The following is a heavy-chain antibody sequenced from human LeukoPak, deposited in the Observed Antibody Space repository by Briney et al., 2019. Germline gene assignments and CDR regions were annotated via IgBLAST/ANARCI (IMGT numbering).Heavy chain of an antibody. CDR1: GYTLTSYY. D-gene: IGHD3-10*01. Sequence: ASVKVSCKASGYTLTSYYMHWVRQAPGQGLEWMGGIIPIFGTANYAQKFQGRVTITTDESTSTAYMELSSLRSEDTAVYYCARAAPYYYGSGSYSWFDPWGQGTLVTVSS. J-gene: IGHJ5*02. V-gene: IGHV1-69*05. CDR2: IIPIFGTA. CDR3: ARAAPYYYGSGSYSWFDP.